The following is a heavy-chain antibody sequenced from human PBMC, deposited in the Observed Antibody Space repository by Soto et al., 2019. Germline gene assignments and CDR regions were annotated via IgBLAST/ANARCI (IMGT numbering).Heavy chain of an antibody. CDR1: GVSFSTYA. CDR2: ISGSGGTT. Sequence: EVQLLESGGGLVQPGGSLRLSCIASGVSFSTYAMSWVRQVPGKGLEWVSGISGSGGTTYYADSAKGRFTISRDNSKNTLYLQMNSLRAEDTAIYFCAKQRAGFGSGSDTYYFDYWGQGTLVTVSS. J-gene: IGHJ4*02. V-gene: IGHV3-23*01. CDR3: AKQRAGFGSGSDTYYFDY. D-gene: IGHD3-10*01.